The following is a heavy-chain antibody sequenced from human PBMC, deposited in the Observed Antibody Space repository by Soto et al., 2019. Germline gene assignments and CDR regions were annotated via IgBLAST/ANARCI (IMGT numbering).Heavy chain of an antibody. J-gene: IGHJ4*02. CDR2: IYWDNDR. V-gene: IGHV2-5*02. Sequence: QITLKESGPTLVEPTQTLTLTCTFSGFSLSTTGVGVGWVRQPPGKALECLALIYWDNDRRYTPYLKSRLTVVKYTSKNQLVLTMTNMDPADTGTYYCAHRLCDSSCYWDVGFFDYWGQGSLVTVSS. CDR1: GFSLSTTGVG. D-gene: IGHD2-15*01. CDR3: AHRLCDSSCYWDVGFFDY.